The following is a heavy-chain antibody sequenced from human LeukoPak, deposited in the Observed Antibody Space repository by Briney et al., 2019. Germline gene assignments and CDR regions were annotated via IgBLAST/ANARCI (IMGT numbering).Heavy chain of an antibody. J-gene: IGHJ5*02. CDR1: GYTFTSYD. Sequence: ASVKVSCKASGYTFTSYDINWVRQATGQGLEWMGWMNPNSGNTGYAQKFQGRVTMTRNTSISTAYMELSSLRSEDTAVYYCASQYYGWGSYRRGGFDPWGQGTLVTVSS. D-gene: IGHD3-10*01. CDR3: ASQYYGWGSYRRGGFDP. V-gene: IGHV1-8*01. CDR2: MNPNSGNT.